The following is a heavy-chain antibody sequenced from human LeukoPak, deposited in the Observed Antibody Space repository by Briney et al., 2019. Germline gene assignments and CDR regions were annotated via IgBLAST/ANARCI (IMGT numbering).Heavy chain of an antibody. Sequence: ASVKVSCKASGYTFTSYGISWVRQAPGQGLEWMGWISAYNGNTNYAQKLQGRVTMTTDTSTSTAYMELRSLRSDDTAVYYCARAPLYCSGGSCYLLFYYMDVWGKGTTVTVSS. CDR3: ARAPLYCSGGSCYLLFYYMDV. D-gene: IGHD2-15*01. J-gene: IGHJ6*03. CDR2: ISAYNGNT. CDR1: GYTFTSYG. V-gene: IGHV1-18*01.